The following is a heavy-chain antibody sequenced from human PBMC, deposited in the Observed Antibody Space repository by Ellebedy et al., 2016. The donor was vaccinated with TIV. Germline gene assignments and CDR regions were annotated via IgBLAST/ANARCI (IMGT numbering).Heavy chain of an antibody. CDR3: ATREWLDSMDV. V-gene: IGHV1-3*04. CDR2: INTGNGNT. Sequence: ASVKVSXKASRHTFTTYGIHWVRQAPGQGLEWMGWINTGNGNTKYSQSFQGRVTISTDTSASTAYMELSSLRSEDTATYYCATREWLDSMDVWGQGTTVTVSS. CDR1: RHTFTTYG. J-gene: IGHJ6*02. D-gene: IGHD3-3*01.